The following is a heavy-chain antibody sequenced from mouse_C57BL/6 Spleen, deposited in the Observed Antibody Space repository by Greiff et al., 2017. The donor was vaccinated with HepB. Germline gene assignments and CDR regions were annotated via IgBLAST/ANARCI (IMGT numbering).Heavy chain of an antibody. J-gene: IGHJ3*01. CDR2: ISSGGSYT. V-gene: IGHV5-6*02. Sequence: DVMLVESGGDLVKPGGSLKLSCAASGFTFSSYGMSWVRQTPDKRLEWVATISSGGSYTYYPDSVKGRFTISRDNAKNTLYLQMSSLTSEDTAMYYCARPPYDYDAAWFAYWGQGTLVTVSA. CDR1: GFTFSSYG. CDR3: ARPPYDYDAAWFAY. D-gene: IGHD2-4*01.